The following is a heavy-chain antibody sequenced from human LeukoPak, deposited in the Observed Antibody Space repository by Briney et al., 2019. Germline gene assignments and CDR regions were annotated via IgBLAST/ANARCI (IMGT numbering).Heavy chain of an antibody. V-gene: IGHV3-23*01. CDR1: GFTFSSYA. Sequence: GGSLRLSCAASGFTFSSYAMNWVRQAPEKGLEWVSGISGSGDSTYYTDSVKGRLTIFRDNFKNTLYLQMNSLRAEDTAVYYCARDRIAVAGTDYWGQGTLVTVSS. CDR3: ARDRIAVAGTDY. CDR2: ISGSGDST. J-gene: IGHJ4*02. D-gene: IGHD6-19*01.